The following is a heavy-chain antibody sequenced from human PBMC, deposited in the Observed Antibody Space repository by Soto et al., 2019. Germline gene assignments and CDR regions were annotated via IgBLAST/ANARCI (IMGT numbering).Heavy chain of an antibody. CDR3: ARVYRSGYHYGSGINDAFDI. J-gene: IGHJ3*02. CDR2: MNPNSGNT. CDR1: GYPFSSYD. Sequence: XPVKVACKASGYPFSSYDINWVRQSTGQGLEWMGWMNPNSGNTGYAQKFQGRVTMTRNTSISTAYMELSSLRSEDTAVYYCARVYRSGYHYGSGINDAFDIWGQRTMVTVSS. D-gene: IGHD3-10*01. V-gene: IGHV1-8*01.